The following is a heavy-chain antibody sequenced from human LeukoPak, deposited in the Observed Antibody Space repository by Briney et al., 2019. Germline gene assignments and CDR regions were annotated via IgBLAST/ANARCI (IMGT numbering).Heavy chain of an antibody. Sequence: GGSLRLSCAASGFTFDDYAMHWVRQAPGKGLEWVSGISWNSGSIGYADSVKGRFTISRDNAKNSLYLQMNSLRAEDTALYYCAKGAPYYYDSSLTDYWGQGTLVTVSS. CDR2: ISWNSGSI. J-gene: IGHJ4*02. D-gene: IGHD3-22*01. CDR1: GFTFDDYA. V-gene: IGHV3-9*01. CDR3: AKGAPYYYDSSLTDY.